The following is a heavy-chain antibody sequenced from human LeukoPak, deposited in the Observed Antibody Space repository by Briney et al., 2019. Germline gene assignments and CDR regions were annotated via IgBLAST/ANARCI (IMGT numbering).Heavy chain of an antibody. CDR3: AKDYYDSSGRWFDP. D-gene: IGHD3-22*01. CDR1: GFTFSSYA. CDR2: ISGSGGST. Sequence: GGSLRLSCAASGFTFSSYAMSWVRQAPGKGLEWVSAISGSGGSTYYADSVKGRFTISRDNSKNTLYLQMNSLTAEDTAVYYCAKDYYDSSGRWFDPWGQGTLVTVSS. J-gene: IGHJ5*02. V-gene: IGHV3-23*01.